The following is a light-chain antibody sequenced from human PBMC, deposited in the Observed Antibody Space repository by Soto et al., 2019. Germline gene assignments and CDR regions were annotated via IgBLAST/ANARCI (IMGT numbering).Light chain of an antibody. Sequence: EIVLTQSPAPLSLSPGERATLSCRASQSIGYYLAWYQEKPGQAPRLLIYDASSRATGIPDRFSGSGSGTDFTLTISRLEPEDVALYYCQHYGRSPITFGQGTRLEIK. CDR2: DAS. CDR1: QSIGYY. CDR3: QHYGRSPIT. V-gene: IGKV3-20*01. J-gene: IGKJ5*01.